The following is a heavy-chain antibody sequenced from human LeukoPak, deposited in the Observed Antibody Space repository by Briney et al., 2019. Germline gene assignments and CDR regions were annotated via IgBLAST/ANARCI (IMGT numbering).Heavy chain of an antibody. D-gene: IGHD7-27*01. CDR3: ARGSYTLGYQPY. V-gene: IGHV1-69*13. CDR1: GGTFSSYA. J-gene: IGHJ4*02. CDR2: IIPIFGTA. Sequence: ASVKVSCKASGGTFSSYAISWVRQAPGQRLEWMGGIIPIFGTANYAQKFQGRVTITADESTSTAYMELSSLRSEDTAVYYCARGSYTLGYQPYWGQGTLVTVSS.